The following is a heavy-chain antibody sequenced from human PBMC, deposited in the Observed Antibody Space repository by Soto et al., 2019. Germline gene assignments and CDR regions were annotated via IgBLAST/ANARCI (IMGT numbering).Heavy chain of an antibody. J-gene: IGHJ4*02. CDR3: ASLWFGESHFDY. D-gene: IGHD3-10*01. CDR2: ISYDGSNK. Sequence: LRLSCAASGFTFSSYAMHWVRQAPGKGLEWVAVISYDGSNKYYADSVKGRFTISRDNSKNTLYLQMNSLRAEDTAVYYCASLWFGESHFDYWGQGTLVTVSS. V-gene: IGHV3-30-3*01. CDR1: GFTFSSYA.